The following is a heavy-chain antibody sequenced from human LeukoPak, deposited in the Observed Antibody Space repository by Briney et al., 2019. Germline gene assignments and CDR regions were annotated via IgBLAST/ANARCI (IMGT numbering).Heavy chain of an antibody. Sequence: QSSETLSLTCTVSGGSISSYYWSWIRQPPGKGLEWIGYIYYSGSTNYNPSLKSRVTISVDTSKNQFSLKLSSVTAADTAVYYCARAMTTVYPIDYWGQGTLVTVSS. CDR1: GGSISSYY. D-gene: IGHD4-17*01. CDR3: ARAMTTVYPIDY. CDR2: IYYSGST. V-gene: IGHV4-59*01. J-gene: IGHJ4*02.